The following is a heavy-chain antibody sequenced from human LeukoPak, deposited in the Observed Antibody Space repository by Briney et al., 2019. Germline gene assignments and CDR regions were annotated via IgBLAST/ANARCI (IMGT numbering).Heavy chain of an antibody. J-gene: IGHJ4*02. Sequence: ASVKVSCKASGYTFTNHYIHWVRQAPGQGLEWMGWINPNSGDTNFAQKFQGRVTMARDTSISTAYMELSRLRSDDTAVYYCARDRYTGYGTFDFWGQGTLVTASS. CDR1: GYTFTNHY. V-gene: IGHV1-2*02. CDR3: ARDRYTGYGTFDF. CDR2: INPNSGDT. D-gene: IGHD5-12*01.